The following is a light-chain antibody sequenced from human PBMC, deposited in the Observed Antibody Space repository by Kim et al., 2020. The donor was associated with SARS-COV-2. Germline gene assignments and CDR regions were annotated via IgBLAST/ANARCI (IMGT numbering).Light chain of an antibody. Sequence: GQSITISCTGTSSDVGAYNYVSWYQQHPGKVPKVMIYDVNNRPSGVSNRFSGSKSGNTASLTISGLQAEDEADYYCSSYTIAGTRVFGTGTQLTVL. V-gene: IGLV2-14*03. CDR3: SSYTIAGTRV. J-gene: IGLJ1*01. CDR1: SSDVGAYNY. CDR2: DVN.